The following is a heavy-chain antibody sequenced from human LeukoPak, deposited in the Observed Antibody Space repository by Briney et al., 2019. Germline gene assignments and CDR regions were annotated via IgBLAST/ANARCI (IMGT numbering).Heavy chain of an antibody. CDR1: GFTVSSNY. Sequence: PGGSLRLSCAASGFTVSSNYMSWVRQAPGKGLEWVSVIYSGGSTYYADSVKGRFTISRDNSKNTLYLQMNSLRAEDTAVYYCARGPRVAPIPFDYWGQGTLVTVSS. CDR2: IYSGGST. D-gene: IGHD5-24*01. J-gene: IGHJ4*02. V-gene: IGHV3-53*01. CDR3: ARGPRVAPIPFDY.